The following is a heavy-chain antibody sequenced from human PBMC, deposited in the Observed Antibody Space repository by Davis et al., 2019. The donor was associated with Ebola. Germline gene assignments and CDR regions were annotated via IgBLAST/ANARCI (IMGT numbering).Heavy chain of an antibody. Sequence: ASVKVSCKASGYTFTSYAMHWVRQAPGQRLEWMGWINAGNGNTKYSQKFQGRVTITRDTSASTAYMELSSLRSEDTAVYYCARGGDYDFWSGYSQGYYMDVWGKGTTVTVSS. CDR1: GYTFTSYA. D-gene: IGHD3-3*01. V-gene: IGHV1-3*01. CDR2: INAGNGNT. J-gene: IGHJ6*03. CDR3: ARGGDYDFWSGYSQGYYMDV.